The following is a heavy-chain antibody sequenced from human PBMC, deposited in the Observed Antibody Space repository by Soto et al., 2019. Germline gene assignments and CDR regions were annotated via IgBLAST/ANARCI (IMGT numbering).Heavy chain of an antibody. D-gene: IGHD5-18*01. J-gene: IGHJ4*02. CDR2: ISSSSSYT. V-gene: IGHV3-11*06. Sequence: GGSLRLSCAASGFTFSDYYMSWIRQAPGKGLEWVSYISSSSSYTNYADSVKGRFTISRDNAKNSLYLQMNSLRAEDTAVYYCARPKRGYSYGFDYWGQGTLVTVSS. CDR3: ARPKRGYSYGFDY. CDR1: GFTFSDYY.